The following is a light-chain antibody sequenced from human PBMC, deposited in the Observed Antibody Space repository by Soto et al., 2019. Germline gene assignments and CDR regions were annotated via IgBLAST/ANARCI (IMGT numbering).Light chain of an antibody. J-gene: IGLJ1*01. V-gene: IGLV1-44*01. Sequence: QSVLTQPPSASGTPGQRVTISCSGSSSNIGSNIVNWYQQVPGTAPKLLIYSNSNRPSGVPDRFSGSKSGTSASLAITGLQAEDEADYYCQSYDSSLSASYVFGTGTKVTVL. CDR1: SSNIGSNI. CDR2: SNS. CDR3: QSYDSSLSASYV.